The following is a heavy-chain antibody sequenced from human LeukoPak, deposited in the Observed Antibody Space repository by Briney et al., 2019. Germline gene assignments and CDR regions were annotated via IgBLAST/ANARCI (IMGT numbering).Heavy chain of an antibody. J-gene: IGHJ4*02. CDR2: INPSTGDT. Sequence: ASVKVSCKASGYTVTAHYMHWVRQTPGQGLEWMGWINPSTGDTNYAQNFQGRVTMNRDTSISTAYMELSSLRSDDTAVYYCARSADGYTCGHFDFWGQGTLVTVSS. V-gene: IGHV1-2*02. CDR1: GYTVTAHY. CDR3: ARSADGYTCGHFDF. D-gene: IGHD5-18*01.